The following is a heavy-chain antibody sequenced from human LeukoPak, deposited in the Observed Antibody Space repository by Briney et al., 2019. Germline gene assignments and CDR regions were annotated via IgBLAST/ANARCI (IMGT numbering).Heavy chain of an antibody. CDR2: INTGSGDT. CDR1: GYTFTSYA. D-gene: IGHD4-11*01. J-gene: IGHJ4*02. Sequence: ASVKVSCKASGYTFTSYAMHWVRQAPGQRLEWMGWINTGSGDTKYSQKFQGRVTITRDTSASTVYLELRSLRSEDTAVYYCARGIDYPIDYWGQGTLVTVSS. CDR3: ARGIDYPIDY. V-gene: IGHV1-3*04.